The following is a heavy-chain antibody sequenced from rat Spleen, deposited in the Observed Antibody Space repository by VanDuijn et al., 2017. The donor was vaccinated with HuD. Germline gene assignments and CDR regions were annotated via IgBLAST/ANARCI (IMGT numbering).Heavy chain of an antibody. Sequence: EGQVVESGGGLVQPGRSMRLSCAASGFTFSNYDMAWVRQAPTKGLEWVASISTSGGQIYYRDSVKGRFTVSRDNAKSTLYLQMDSLRSEETATYYCARVGYKGYYFDYWGQGVMLTVSS. CDR2: ISTSGGQI. D-gene: IGHD1-4*01. CDR3: ARVGYKGYYFDY. CDR1: GFTFSNYD. J-gene: IGHJ2*01. V-gene: IGHV5S11*01.